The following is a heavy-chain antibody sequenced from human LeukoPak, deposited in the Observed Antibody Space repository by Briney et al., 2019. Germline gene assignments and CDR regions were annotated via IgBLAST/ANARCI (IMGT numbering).Heavy chain of an antibody. V-gene: IGHV3-23*01. CDR1: EFTFSSYA. CDR2: ISGSGGST. CDR3: AKAPPLRWSTLLHFDY. Sequence: PGGSLRLSCAASEFTFSSYAMSWVRQAPGKGLEWVSAISGSGGSTYYADSVKGRFTISRDNSKNTLYLQMNSLRAEDTAVYYCAKAPPLRWSTLLHFDYWGQGTLVTVSS. D-gene: IGHD4-23*01. J-gene: IGHJ4*02.